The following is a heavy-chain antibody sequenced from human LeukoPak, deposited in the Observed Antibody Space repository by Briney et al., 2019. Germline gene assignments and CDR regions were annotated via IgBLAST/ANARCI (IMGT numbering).Heavy chain of an antibody. CDR1: GYTFTGYH. Sequence: ASVKVPCKASGYTFTGYHMHWVRQAPGQGLEWMGWINPNSGGTNYARKFQGRVTMTRDTSISTAYMELSRLRSDDTAVYYCARKYSGSYYATLDCWGQGTLVTVSS. CDR2: INPNSGGT. J-gene: IGHJ4*02. D-gene: IGHD1-26*01. CDR3: ARKYSGSYYATLDC. V-gene: IGHV1-2*02.